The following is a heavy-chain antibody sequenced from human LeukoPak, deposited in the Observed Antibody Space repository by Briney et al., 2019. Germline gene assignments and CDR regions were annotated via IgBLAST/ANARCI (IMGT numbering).Heavy chain of an antibody. Sequence: GGSLRLSCAASGFTFSSHALSWVRQAPGKGLEWVSAISGSGGATYYADSVKGRFTISRDNFKNTLYPQMSSLSADDTAIYHCGKDVEAGLLESWGQGTLVTVSS. CDR3: GKDVEAGLLES. J-gene: IGHJ5*02. D-gene: IGHD1-1*01. V-gene: IGHV3-23*01. CDR1: GFTFSSHA. CDR2: ISGSGGAT.